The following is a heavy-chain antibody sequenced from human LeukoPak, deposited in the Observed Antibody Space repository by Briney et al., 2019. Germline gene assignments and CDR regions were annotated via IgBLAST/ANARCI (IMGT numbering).Heavy chain of an antibody. V-gene: IGHV3-7*03. CDR1: GFTFSSYW. CDR2: IKQDGSEK. CDR3: AKDIYRYSSGLTPPRDY. D-gene: IGHD2-15*01. Sequence: PGGSLRLSCAASGFTFSSYWMSWVRQAPGKGLEWVANIKQDGSEKYYVDSVKGRFTISRDNAKNSLYLQMNSLRAEDTALYYCAKDIYRYSSGLTPPRDYWGQGTLVTVSS. J-gene: IGHJ4*02.